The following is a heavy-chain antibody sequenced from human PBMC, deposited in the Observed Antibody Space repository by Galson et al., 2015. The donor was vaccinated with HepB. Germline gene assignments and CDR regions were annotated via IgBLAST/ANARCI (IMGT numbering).Heavy chain of an antibody. V-gene: IGHV3-23*01. CDR1: GFTFSDDA. CDR2: VSGSGGAT. J-gene: IGHJ4*01. CDR3: ATRFGIFEY. D-gene: IGHD3-3*01. Sequence: SLRLSCAASGFTFSDDAMSWVRQAPGKGLEWVSSVSGSGGATYYADSVKGRFTVSRDNSKDTVFLQMNKLRAEDTAVYYCATRFGIFEYWGHGTLVTVSS.